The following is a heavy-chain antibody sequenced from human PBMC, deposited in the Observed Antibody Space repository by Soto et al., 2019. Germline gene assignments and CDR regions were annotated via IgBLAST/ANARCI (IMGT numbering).Heavy chain of an antibody. CDR1: GYSFTSYW. CDR3: ERHSGVNIVVEQIDY. Sequence: GESLKISCKGSGYSFTSYWIGWVRQMPGKGLEWMGIIYPGDSDTRYSPSFQGQVTISADKSISTAYLQWSSLKASDTAMYYCERHSGVNIVVEQIDYWGQGTLVTVS. J-gene: IGHJ4*02. V-gene: IGHV5-51*01. CDR2: IYPGDSDT. D-gene: IGHD2-2*01.